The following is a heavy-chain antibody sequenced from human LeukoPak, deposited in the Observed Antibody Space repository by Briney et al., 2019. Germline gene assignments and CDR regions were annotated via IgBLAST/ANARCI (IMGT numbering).Heavy chain of an antibody. Sequence: SETLSLTCAVYGGSFSTYYWSWIRQPPGKGLEWIGEINHSGSTNYNPPLKSRVTISVDTSKNQFSLKLSSVTAADTAVYYCARGLGVANYYYYGMDVWGQGTTVTVSS. V-gene: IGHV4-34*01. CDR2: INHSGST. D-gene: IGHD3-3*01. CDR3: ARGLGVANYYYYGMDV. CDR1: GGSFSTYY. J-gene: IGHJ6*02.